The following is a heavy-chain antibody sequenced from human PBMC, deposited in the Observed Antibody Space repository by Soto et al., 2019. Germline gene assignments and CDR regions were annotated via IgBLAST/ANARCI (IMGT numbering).Heavy chain of an antibody. Sequence: EVQLLESGGGLVQPGGSLRLSCAASGFTFSSYAMSWVCQAPGKGLEWVSAISGSGGSTYYADSVKGRFTISRDNSKNTLYLQMNSLRAEDTAVYYCAKGGSYDFWSGYYYFDYWGQGTLVTVSS. CDR3: AKGGSYDFWSGYYYFDY. CDR2: ISGSGGST. CDR1: GFTFSSYA. V-gene: IGHV3-23*01. J-gene: IGHJ4*02. D-gene: IGHD3-3*01.